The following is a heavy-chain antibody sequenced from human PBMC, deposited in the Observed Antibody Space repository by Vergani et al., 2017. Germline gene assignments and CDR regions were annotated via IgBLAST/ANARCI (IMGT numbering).Heavy chain of an antibody. Sequence: EVQLLESGGGFVQPGGSLRLSCAASGFTFSSYAMSWVRQAPGRGGYWVSSISGRGGSTYYADSVKGRFTISRDNSKKTLYLQMNSLRAEDTAIYYCASRLIAVGWWGIDYWGQGTLVTVSS. CDR1: GFTFSSYA. J-gene: IGHJ4*02. D-gene: IGHD6-19*01. CDR3: ASRLIAVGWWGIDY. CDR2: ISGRGGST. V-gene: IGHV3-23*01.